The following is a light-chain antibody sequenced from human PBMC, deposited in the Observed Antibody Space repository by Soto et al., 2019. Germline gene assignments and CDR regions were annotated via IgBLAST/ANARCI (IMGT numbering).Light chain of an antibody. CDR1: QFIDSN. V-gene: IGKV3-15*01. Sequence: EIVMTQSPATLSVSPGDRATLSCRASQFIDSNLAWYQQKPGQAPRLLIYGASTRATGFPARFSGSGSGTEFTLTLSSLQSEDFAVYYCLHYNNWPYTFGQGTKLEIK. J-gene: IGKJ2*01. CDR3: LHYNNWPYT. CDR2: GAS.